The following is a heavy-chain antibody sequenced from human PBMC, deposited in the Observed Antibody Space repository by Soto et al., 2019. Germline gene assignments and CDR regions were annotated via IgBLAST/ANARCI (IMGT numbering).Heavy chain of an antibody. Sequence: PSQTMSLSYAVYGVSCRGYCGSWIRQTTGKGLEWIGEINHSGSTNYNPSLKSRVTISVDTSKNQFSLKLSSVTAADTAVYYCARAQADILTGYYDANYYHYMDVWGKGTTVTVSS. J-gene: IGHJ6*03. CDR1: GVSCRGYC. CDR2: INHSGST. CDR3: ARAQADILTGYYDANYYHYMDV. V-gene: IGHV4-34*01. D-gene: IGHD3-9*01.